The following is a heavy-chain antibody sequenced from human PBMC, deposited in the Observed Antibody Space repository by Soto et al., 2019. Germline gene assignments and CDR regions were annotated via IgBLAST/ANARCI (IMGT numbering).Heavy chain of an antibody. V-gene: IGHV3-23*01. CDR1: GFTVSSSY. Sequence: PGGSLRLSCAASGFTVSSSYMSWARQAPGKGLEWVSAISGSGGSTYYADSVKGRFTISRDNSKNTLYLQMNSLRAEDTAVYYCAKAYSSGWYYFDYWGQGTLVTVSS. J-gene: IGHJ4*02. CDR2: ISGSGGST. CDR3: AKAYSSGWYYFDY. D-gene: IGHD6-19*01.